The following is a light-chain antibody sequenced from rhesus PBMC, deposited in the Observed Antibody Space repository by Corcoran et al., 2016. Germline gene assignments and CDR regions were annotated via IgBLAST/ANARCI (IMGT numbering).Light chain of an antibody. V-gene: IGKV1-74*01. CDR3: QHGYGAPVT. Sequence: DIQMTQSPASLSASVGDRVTIACRASDNVPNFLNWWQQTPGKAPKLLIYRASSLDGGVPSRFSGSGSGTDCTVNISSLQPEDFATYYCQHGYGAPVTCGPGTKLDIK. CDR1: DNVPNF. CDR2: RAS. J-gene: IGKJ3*01.